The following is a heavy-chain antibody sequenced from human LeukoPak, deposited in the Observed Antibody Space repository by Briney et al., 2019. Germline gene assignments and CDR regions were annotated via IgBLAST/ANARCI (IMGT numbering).Heavy chain of an antibody. V-gene: IGHV4-59*01. CDR2: IHHSGST. J-gene: IGHJ5*02. CDR1: GGSISNYY. CDR3: ARATDYYYGSGSKYNWFDP. Sequence: SETLSLTCTVSGGSISNYYWSWIRQPPGKGLEWIGYIHHSGSTNYNPSLKSRVTISVDTSKNQFSLKVSSVTAADTAVYYCARATDYYYGSGSKYNWFDPWGQGTLVTVSS. D-gene: IGHD3-10*01.